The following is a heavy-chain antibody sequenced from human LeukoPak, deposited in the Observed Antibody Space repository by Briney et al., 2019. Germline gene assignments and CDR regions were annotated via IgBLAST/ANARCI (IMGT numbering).Heavy chain of an antibody. D-gene: IGHD5-18*01. V-gene: IGHV1-69*05. CDR2: IIPIFGTA. CDR3: ARDTAMVRSRYMDV. J-gene: IGHJ6*03. Sequence: SVKVSCKASGGTFSSYAISWVRQAPGQGLEWMGRIIPIFGTANYAQKFQGRVTITTDESTSTAYMELSSLRSEDPAVYYCARDTAMVRSRYMDVWGKGTTVTVSS. CDR1: GGTFSSYA.